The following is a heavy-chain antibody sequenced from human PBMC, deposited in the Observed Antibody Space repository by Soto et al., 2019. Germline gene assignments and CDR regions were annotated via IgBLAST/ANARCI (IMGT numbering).Heavy chain of an antibody. V-gene: IGHV3-30*03. D-gene: IGHD3-16*01. Sequence: QVQLVASGGGVVQPGRSLRLSCAASGFTFSYYGMHWVRQAPGKGLEWVSFISYDGRNTDFADSVKGRFTVSRDDSKSTRYLQMNSLRADDTAVYYCSRALRIAYVPGYYGMDVWGQGTTVSVSS. CDR2: ISYDGRNT. CDR1: GFTFSYYG. J-gene: IGHJ6*02. CDR3: SRALRIAYVPGYYGMDV.